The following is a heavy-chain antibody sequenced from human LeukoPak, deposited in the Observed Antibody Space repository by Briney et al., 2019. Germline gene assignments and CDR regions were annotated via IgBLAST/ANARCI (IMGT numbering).Heavy chain of an antibody. V-gene: IGHV3-23*01. CDR3: AKDTGYSYGPYYFDY. CDR1: GFTFGNYA. D-gene: IGHD5-18*01. Sequence: GGSLRLSCAASGFTFGNYAMTWVRQAPGKGLESVSAISGSGGSTYYADSVGGRFTISRDNAKNTLYLQMNSLRAEDTAVYYCAKDTGYSYGPYYFDYWGQGTLVTVSS. CDR2: ISGSGGST. J-gene: IGHJ4*02.